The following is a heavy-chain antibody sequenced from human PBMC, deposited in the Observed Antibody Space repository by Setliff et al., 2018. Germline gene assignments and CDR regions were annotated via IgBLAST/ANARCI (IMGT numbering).Heavy chain of an antibody. D-gene: IGHD1-1*01. J-gene: IGHJ6*03. CDR2: INPNAGNI. V-gene: IGHV1-2*02. Sequence: AASVKVSCKASGYTFTAYYIHWVRQAPGQGLEWMGWINPNAGNINYIQKFQGRVTMTRDTSISTAYMELRRLKSDDTAVYYCARGERIVSGDFYHYIDVWGKGTTVTVSS. CDR3: ARGERIVSGDFYHYIDV. CDR1: GYTFTAYY.